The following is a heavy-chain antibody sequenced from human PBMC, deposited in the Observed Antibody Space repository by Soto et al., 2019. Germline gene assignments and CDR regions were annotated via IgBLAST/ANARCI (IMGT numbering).Heavy chain of an antibody. CDR1: GYSFTSYW. D-gene: IGHD6-6*01. CDR2: IDPSDSYT. J-gene: IGHJ6*02. Sequence: EVQLVQSGAEVKKPGESLRVSCKASGYSFTSYWITWVRQMPGKGLEWMGRIDPSDSYTNYSPSFQGHVTISTDKSTSTAYLQWSSLKASDTAMYYCARLSSSSLKSYYYTMDVWGQGTTVTVSS. V-gene: IGHV5-10-1*03. CDR3: ARLSSSSLKSYYYTMDV.